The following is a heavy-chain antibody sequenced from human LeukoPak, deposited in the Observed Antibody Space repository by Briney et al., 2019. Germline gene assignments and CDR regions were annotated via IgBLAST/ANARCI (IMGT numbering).Heavy chain of an antibody. CDR3: ARRYCSGGSCYFDY. V-gene: IGHV4-59*01. Sequence: SQTLSLTCTDSGGSISSFYWSWIRQPPGKGLEYIGYIYYSGSTNYNPSLKSRVTISVDTSKNQFSLKLSSVTAADTAVYYCARRYCSGGSCYFDYWGQGTLVTVSS. CDR1: GGSISSFY. D-gene: IGHD2-15*01. CDR2: IYYSGST. J-gene: IGHJ4*02.